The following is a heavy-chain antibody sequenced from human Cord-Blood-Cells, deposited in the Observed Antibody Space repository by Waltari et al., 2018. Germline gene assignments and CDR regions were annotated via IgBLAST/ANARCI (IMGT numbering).Heavy chain of an antibody. CDR1: GGSFSGYY. V-gene: IGHV4-34*01. CDR2: INHGGST. D-gene: IGHD6-6*01. CDR3: ARAALGIAARPVSAFDI. Sequence: QVQLQQWGAGLLKPSETLSLTCAVYGGSFSGYYWSCIRQPPGKGLEWIVEINHGGSTDYNPAHKRRVTRSVDTSKNQFSLKPSSVTAANTAVYYCARAALGIAARPVSAFDIWGQGTMGTVSS. J-gene: IGHJ3*02.